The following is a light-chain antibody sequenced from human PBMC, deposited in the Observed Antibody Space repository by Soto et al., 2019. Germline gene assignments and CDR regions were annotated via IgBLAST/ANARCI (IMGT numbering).Light chain of an antibody. CDR2: DAS. V-gene: IGKV3-11*01. Sequence: EIVLTQSPATLSLSPGERATLSCRASQSVGGYLDWYQQKPGQAPRLLIYDASNRASGIPARVSGSGSGTHFTLTISSLEPEDLAVYYCHQRSNWPPLTFGGGTKVEIK. J-gene: IGKJ4*01. CDR3: HQRSNWPPLT. CDR1: QSVGGY.